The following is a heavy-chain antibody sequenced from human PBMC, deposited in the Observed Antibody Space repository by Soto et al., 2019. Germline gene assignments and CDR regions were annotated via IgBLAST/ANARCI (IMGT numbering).Heavy chain of an antibody. CDR2: IHSSGVT. V-gene: IGHV3-23*01. J-gene: IGHJ4*02. CDR3: ATTGPY. CDR1: GFTFSTYA. Sequence: GGSLRLSCATSGFTFSTYAMSWVRQAPGKGLDWVSSIHSSGVTYYAASLKGRFTSSRDISKNTLYLQLNSLRDEDSAAYYCATTGPYWGQGTLVTVSS.